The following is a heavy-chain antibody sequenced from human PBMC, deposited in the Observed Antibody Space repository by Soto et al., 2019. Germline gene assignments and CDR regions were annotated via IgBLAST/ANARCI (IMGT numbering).Heavy chain of an antibody. CDR2: IYYSGST. V-gene: IGHV4-61*01. J-gene: IGHJ6*02. D-gene: IGHD3-10*01. Sequence: PSETLSLTCTVSGASVSSGSYYWSWIRRPPGKGLEWFGDIYYSGSTDYNPSLMSRVTISIDTSKHQFSLKLISVPAEDTAVYYCARDIWFGEVSHGMDVWGQGTTVTVSS. CDR3: ARDIWFGEVSHGMDV. CDR1: GASVSSGSYY.